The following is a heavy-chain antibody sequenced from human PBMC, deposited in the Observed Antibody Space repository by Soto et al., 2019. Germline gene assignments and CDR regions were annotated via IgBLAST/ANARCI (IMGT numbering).Heavy chain of an antibody. CDR2: IIPISDTT. CDR3: ARSQGSSTSLEIYYYYYYGMDV. CDR1: GGTFSSYA. J-gene: IGHJ6*02. D-gene: IGHD2-2*01. Sequence: QVQLVQSGAEVQKPGSSVKVSCKASGGTFSSYAISWVRQAPGQGLEWMGGIIPISDTTNYAQKFQGRVTITEDESTSTAYMELSSLRSEDTAVYYCARSQGSSTSLEIYYYYYYGMDVWGQGTTVTVSS. V-gene: IGHV1-69*01.